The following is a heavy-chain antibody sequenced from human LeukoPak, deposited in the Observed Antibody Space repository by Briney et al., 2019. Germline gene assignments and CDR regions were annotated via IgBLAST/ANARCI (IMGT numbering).Heavy chain of an antibody. Sequence: GGSLRLSCAASGLTVTNAWMHWFRQAPRKGLVWVSRINGDGRNINYADSVRGRFTISRDNAKNTLYLQMNTLRVEDTAVYYCTRDLMDYDVSTGLHHYYMDVWGQGTTVTVSS. J-gene: IGHJ6*02. CDR3: TRDLMDYDVSTGLHHYYMDV. CDR2: INGDGRNI. CDR1: GLTVTNAW. V-gene: IGHV3-74*01. D-gene: IGHD3-9*01.